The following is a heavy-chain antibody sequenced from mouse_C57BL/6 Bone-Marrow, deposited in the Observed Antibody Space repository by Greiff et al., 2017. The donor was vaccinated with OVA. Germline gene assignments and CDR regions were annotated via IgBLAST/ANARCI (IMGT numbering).Heavy chain of an antibody. CDR3: ARVGRGYSNGLYAMDY. V-gene: IGHV1-81*01. CDR2: IYPRSGNT. CDR1: GYTFTSYG. D-gene: IGHD2-5*01. J-gene: IGHJ4*01. Sequence: VQLQQSGAELARPGASVKLSCKASGYTFTSYGISWVKQRTGQGLEWIGEIYPRSGNTYYNEKFKGKATLTADKSSSTAYMQLSSLTSEDSAVYFCARVGRGYSNGLYAMDYWGQGTSVTVSS.